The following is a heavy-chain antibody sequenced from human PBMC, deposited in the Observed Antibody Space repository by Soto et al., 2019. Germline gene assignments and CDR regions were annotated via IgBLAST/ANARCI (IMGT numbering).Heavy chain of an antibody. J-gene: IGHJ4*02. D-gene: IGHD1-7*01. V-gene: IGHV3-30*03. Sequence: QVKLVESGGGVVQPGRSLRLSCTASGFTFRSYGMHWVRQAPGKGLEWVAVISYDGSNKYYADSVKGRFTISRDNSKNTLSLQMNSLRAEDTAVYYCAISPNYPVHFDYWGQGTLVTVSS. CDR2: ISYDGSNK. CDR1: GFTFRSYG. CDR3: AISPNYPVHFDY.